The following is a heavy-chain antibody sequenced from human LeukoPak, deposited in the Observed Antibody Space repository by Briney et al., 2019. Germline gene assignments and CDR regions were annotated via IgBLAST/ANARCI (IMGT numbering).Heavy chain of an antibody. CDR1: GGSLSSGSYY. V-gene: IGHV4-61*02. J-gene: IGHJ4*02. CDR2: IYASGST. D-gene: IGHD2-15*01. Sequence: SQTLSLTCTVSGGSLSSGSYYWSWIRQPAGKGLEWIGRIYASGSTKYNPSLKSRVTISVDTSKNQFSLKLSSVTAADTAVYYCARGVVGCSGGSCYASLFDYWGQGTLVTVSS. CDR3: ARGVVGCSGGSCYASLFDY.